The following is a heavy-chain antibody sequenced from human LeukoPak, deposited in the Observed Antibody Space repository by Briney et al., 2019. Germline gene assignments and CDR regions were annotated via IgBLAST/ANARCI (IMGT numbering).Heavy chain of an antibody. CDR2: IYSSGTT. Sequence: PSETLSLTCTVSGGSISSYYWSWIRQPPGKGLEWIGYIYSSGTTNYNPSLKSRVTISLDTSNNQFSLRLSSVTAADTVVYFCARHIYSGYYFDYWGQGTLVTVSS. D-gene: IGHD3-22*01. CDR3: ARHIYSGYYFDY. J-gene: IGHJ4*02. CDR1: GGSISSYY. V-gene: IGHV4-59*08.